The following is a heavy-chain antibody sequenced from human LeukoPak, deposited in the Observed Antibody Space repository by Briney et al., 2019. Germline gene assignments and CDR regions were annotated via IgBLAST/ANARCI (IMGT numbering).Heavy chain of an antibody. CDR3: AKDRGSSGWNGLDY. CDR2: MSGSGGST. CDR1: GFTFSSYA. Sequence: GGSLRLSCAASGFTFSSYAMSWVRQAPGKGLEWVSTMSGSGGSTYYADSVKGRFTISRDNSKNTLYLQMISLRAEDTAIYYCAKDRGSSGWNGLDYWGQGTLVTVSS. V-gene: IGHV3-23*01. J-gene: IGHJ4*02. D-gene: IGHD6-19*01.